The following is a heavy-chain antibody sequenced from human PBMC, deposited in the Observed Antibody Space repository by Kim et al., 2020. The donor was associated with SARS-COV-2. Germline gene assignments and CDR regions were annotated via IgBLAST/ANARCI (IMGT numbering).Heavy chain of an antibody. D-gene: IGHD5-12*01. V-gene: IGHV3-30*18. CDR1: GFTFSSYG. J-gene: IGHJ4*02. CDR2: ISYDGSNK. Sequence: GSLRLSCAASGFTFSSYGMHWVRQAPGKGLEWVAVISYDGSNKYYADSVKGRFTISRDNSKNTLYLQMNSLRAEDTAVYYCAKEARRDGYRKAEFDYWGQGTLVTVSS. CDR3: AKEARRDGYRKAEFDY.